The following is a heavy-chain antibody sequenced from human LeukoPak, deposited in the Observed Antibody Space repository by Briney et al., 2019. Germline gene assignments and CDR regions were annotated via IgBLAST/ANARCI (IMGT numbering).Heavy chain of an antibody. CDR3: AKGSHGQWLVLDY. CDR1: GFTFSSYA. V-gene: IGHV3-21*01. D-gene: IGHD6-19*01. Sequence: GGSLRLSCAASGFTFSSYAVKWVRQAPGKGLEWVSSISSSSEYIYYGDSVKGRFTISRDNSKNTLYLQMNSLRAEDTAVYYCAKGSHGQWLVLDYWGQGTLVTVSS. CDR2: ISSSSEYI. J-gene: IGHJ4*02.